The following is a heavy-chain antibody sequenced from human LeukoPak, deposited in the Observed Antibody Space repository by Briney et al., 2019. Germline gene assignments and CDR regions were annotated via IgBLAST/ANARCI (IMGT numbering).Heavy chain of an antibody. J-gene: IGHJ4*02. CDR1: GGSFSGYY. D-gene: IGHD6-13*01. CDR3: ARGGAKQLVNLYFDY. Sequence: SETLSLTCAVYGGSFSGYYWSWIRQPPGKGLEWIGEINHSGSTNYNPSLKSRVTISVDTSKNQFSLKLSSVAAADTAVYYCARGGAKQLVNLYFDYWGQGTLVTVSS. CDR2: INHSGST. V-gene: IGHV4-34*01.